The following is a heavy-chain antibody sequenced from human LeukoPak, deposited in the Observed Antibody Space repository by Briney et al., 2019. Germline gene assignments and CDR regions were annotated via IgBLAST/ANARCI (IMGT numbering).Heavy chain of an antibody. V-gene: IGHV3-30-3*01. D-gene: IGHD1-26*01. CDR3: AREVRWELLAHFDY. Sequence: GGSLRLSCSASGFTFSSYAMHWVRQAPGKGLEWVAVISYDGSNKYYADSVKGRFTISRDNSKNTLYLQMNSLRAEDTAVYYCAREVRWELLAHFDYWGQGTLVTVSS. CDR2: ISYDGSNK. CDR1: GFTFSSYA. J-gene: IGHJ4*02.